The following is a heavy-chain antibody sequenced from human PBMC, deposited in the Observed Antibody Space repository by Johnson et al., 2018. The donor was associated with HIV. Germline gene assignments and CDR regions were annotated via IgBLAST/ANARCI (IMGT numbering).Heavy chain of an antibody. Sequence: VQLVESGGGLIQPGGSLGLSCAASGFNVSTNNMNWVRQAPGKGLEWVSVTYSGGSTYYADSVKGSFTISRDNSQNTLYLQMNSLRAEDKAVYYCARGLTGEQVDIWGQGTMVTVSS. D-gene: IGHD3-16*01. CDR3: ARGLTGEQVDI. V-gene: IGHV3-66*01. CDR2: TYSGGST. CDR1: GFNVSTNN. J-gene: IGHJ3*02.